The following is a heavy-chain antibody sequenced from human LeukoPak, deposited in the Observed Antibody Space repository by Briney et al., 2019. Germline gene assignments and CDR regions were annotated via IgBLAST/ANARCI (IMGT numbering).Heavy chain of an antibody. V-gene: IGHV1-18*01. CDR2: ISAYNGNT. J-gene: IGHJ4*02. CDR3: ASFNQLGYFDY. Sequence: ASVKFSCKASGYTFTSYGISWVRQAPGQGLEWMGWISAYNGNTNYAQKLQGRVTMTTDTSTSTAYMELRSLRSDDTAVYYCASFNQLGYFDYWGQGTLVTVSS. D-gene: IGHD7-27*01. CDR1: GYTFTSYG.